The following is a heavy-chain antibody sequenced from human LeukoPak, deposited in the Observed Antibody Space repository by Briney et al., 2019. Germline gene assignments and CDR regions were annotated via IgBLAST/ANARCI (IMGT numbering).Heavy chain of an antibody. V-gene: IGHV3-23*01. CDR2: ITSGFTP. CDR1: GLTFSDYA. CDR3: AKDYSESRVADVFFEY. Sequence: PGRSLRLFCAASGLTFSDYAMSWFPHAPGKGLEWVSGITSGFTPHYADSVKGRFTISRDNSKNTFHLQLNSLRAEDTAVYYCAKDYSESRVADVFFEYWGQGTLVTVSS. D-gene: IGHD2-15*01. J-gene: IGHJ4*02.